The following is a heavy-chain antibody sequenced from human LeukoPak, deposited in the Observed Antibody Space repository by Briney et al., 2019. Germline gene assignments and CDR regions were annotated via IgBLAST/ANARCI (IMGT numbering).Heavy chain of an antibody. V-gene: IGHV3-48*01. Sequence: GGSLRLSCAASGFTFSSHSMNWVRQAPGKGLEWVSYISSSSSTIYYADSVKGRFTISRDNAKNSLYLQMNSLRAEDTAVYYCARGAYYYEDWGQGTLVPVSS. D-gene: IGHD3-22*01. CDR2: ISSSSSTI. CDR3: ARGAYYYED. J-gene: IGHJ4*02. CDR1: GFTFSSHS.